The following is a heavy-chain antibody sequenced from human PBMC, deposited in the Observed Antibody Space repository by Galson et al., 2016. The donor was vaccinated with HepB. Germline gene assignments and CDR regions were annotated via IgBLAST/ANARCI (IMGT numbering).Heavy chain of an antibody. V-gene: IGHV3-30*18. J-gene: IGHJ6*02. D-gene: IGHD3-16*01. CDR1: GFTFNIFG. CDR2: ISYDGSQE. Sequence: SLRLSCAASGFTFNIFGMHWVRQAPGKGLEWVAVISYDGSQEYYADSVKGRFTISRDNSKNTLHLQMNSLRTEDTALYFCAKDLHDYVWGSHLYVYYGMDVWGQGTAVTVPS. CDR3: AKDLHDYVWGSHLYVYYGMDV.